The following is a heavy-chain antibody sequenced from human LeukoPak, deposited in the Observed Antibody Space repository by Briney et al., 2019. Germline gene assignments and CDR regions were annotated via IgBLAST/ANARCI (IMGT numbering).Heavy chain of an antibody. D-gene: IGHD2-2*01. CDR2: ISGSGSIT. CDR1: GFTFSSFG. J-gene: IGHJ4*02. Sequence: GGSLRLSCAASGFTFSSFGMSWVRQAPGKGLEWVSTISGSGSITYYADSVKGRFTISRDISKITLYLQMNSLRAEDTAVYYCATVPSLHDYWGQGTLVTVSS. V-gene: IGHV3-23*01. CDR3: ATVPSLHDY.